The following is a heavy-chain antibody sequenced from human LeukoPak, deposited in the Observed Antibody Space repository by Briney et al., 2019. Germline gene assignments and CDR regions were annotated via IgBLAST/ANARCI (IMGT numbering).Heavy chain of an antibody. V-gene: IGHV4-34*01. J-gene: IGHJ4*02. CDR1: GGSFSGYY. Sequence: SETLSLTCAVYGGSFSGYYWSWIRQPPGKGLEWIGEINHSGSTNYNPSLKSRVTISVDTSKNQFSLKLSSATAADTAVYYCARVDIVVVPAAIHGGVDYWGQGTLVTVSS. D-gene: IGHD2-2*01. CDR3: ARVDIVVVPAAIHGGVDY. CDR2: INHSGST.